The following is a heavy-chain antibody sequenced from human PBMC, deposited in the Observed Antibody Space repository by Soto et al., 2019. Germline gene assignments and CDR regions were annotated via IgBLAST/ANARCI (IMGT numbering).Heavy chain of an antibody. D-gene: IGHD3-3*01. CDR3: ARAYYDFWSGYIYYYYGMDV. CDR2: ISYDGSNK. CDR1: GFTFSSYA. Sequence: GGSLRLSCAASGFTFSSYAMHWVRQAPGKGLEWVAVISYDGSNKYYADSVKGRFTISRDNSKNTLYLQMNSLRAEDTAVYYCARAYYDFWSGYIYYYYGMDVWGQGTTVTV. J-gene: IGHJ6*02. V-gene: IGHV3-30-3*01.